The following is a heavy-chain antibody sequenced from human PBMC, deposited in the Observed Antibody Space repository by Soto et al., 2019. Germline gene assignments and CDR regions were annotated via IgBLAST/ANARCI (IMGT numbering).Heavy chain of an antibody. V-gene: IGHV1-46*01. J-gene: IGHJ4*02. D-gene: IGHD3-22*01. CDR1: GYTFTRYY. CDR2: INPRGGST. Sequence: ASVKVSCKASGYTFTRYYIHWVRQAPGQGLEWMGIINPRGGSTTYAQKFQGRVTLTSDTSTSTAYMELSNLRSDDTAVYYCARGPTDYYDNSANYFLDYWGQGTLVTVSS. CDR3: ARGPTDYYDNSANYFLDY.